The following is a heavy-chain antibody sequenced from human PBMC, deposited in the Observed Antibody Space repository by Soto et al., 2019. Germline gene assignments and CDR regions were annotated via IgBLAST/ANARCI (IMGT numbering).Heavy chain of an antibody. V-gene: IGHV4-31*03. CDR2: IYYSGST. J-gene: IGHJ5*02. D-gene: IGHD6-13*01. CDR1: GGSISSGGYY. Sequence: QVQLQESGPGLVKPSQTLSLTCTVSGGSISSGGYYWSWIRQHPGKGLEWIGYIYYSGSTYYNPSLQSRFTISVDTSTNPFYLTLSSVTAADTAVYYCARAAHYSRPFRWFDPWGQGTLVTVSS. CDR3: ARAAHYSRPFRWFDP.